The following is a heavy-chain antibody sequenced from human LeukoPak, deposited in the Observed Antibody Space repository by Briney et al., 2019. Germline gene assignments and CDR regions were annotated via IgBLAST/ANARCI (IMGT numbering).Heavy chain of an antibody. CDR3: AKFWSGYYTD. CDR2: LTPLAGTP. J-gene: IGHJ4*02. CDR1: GDTLGTFS. Sequence: GASVKVSCKASGDTLGTFSFNWVRQAPSEGLEWLGGLTPLAGTPNYAQKFQGRLTISADKSTSTVYMELSRLTSEDTAVYFCAKFWSGYYTDWGQGTLVSVSS. V-gene: IGHV1-69*06. D-gene: IGHD3-3*01.